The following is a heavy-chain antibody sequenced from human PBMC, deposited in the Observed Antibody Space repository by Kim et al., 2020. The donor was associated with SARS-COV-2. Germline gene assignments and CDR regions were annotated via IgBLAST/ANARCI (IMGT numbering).Heavy chain of an antibody. Sequence: GRVTMTRDTSTSTVYMELSSLRSEDTAVYYCARDRVFTDDRSGYFRAFDYWGQGTLVTVSS. J-gene: IGHJ4*02. CDR3: ARDRVFTDDRSGYFRAFDY. D-gene: IGHD3-22*01. V-gene: IGHV1-46*01.